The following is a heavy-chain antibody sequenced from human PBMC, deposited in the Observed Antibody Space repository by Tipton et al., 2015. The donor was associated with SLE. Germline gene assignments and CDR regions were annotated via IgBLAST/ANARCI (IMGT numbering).Heavy chain of an antibody. V-gene: IGHV4-59*11. Sequence: TLSLTCTVSGGSISSHYWSWIRQPPGKGLEWIGYIYYSGSTNYNPSLKSRVTISVDTSKNQFSLKLSSVTAADTAVYYCAREVGTSSGWYFSYWYFDLWGRGTLVTVSS. D-gene: IGHD6-19*01. CDR3: AREVGTSSGWYFSYWYFDL. CDR1: GGSISSHY. CDR2: IYYSGST. J-gene: IGHJ2*01.